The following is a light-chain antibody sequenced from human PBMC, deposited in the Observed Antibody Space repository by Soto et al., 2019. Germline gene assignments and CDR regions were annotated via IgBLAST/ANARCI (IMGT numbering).Light chain of an antibody. CDR1: QRISSY. J-gene: IGKJ4*01. CDR3: QQSYSTPLT. V-gene: IGKV1-39*01. CDR2: AAS. Sequence: DIQMTQYPSSLSASVGDRVTITCRASQRISSYLNWYQQEPGKAPKLLIYAASSLQSGVPSRFSGSGSGTDFTLTISSLQPEDFATYYCQQSYSTPLTFGGGTKVEIK.